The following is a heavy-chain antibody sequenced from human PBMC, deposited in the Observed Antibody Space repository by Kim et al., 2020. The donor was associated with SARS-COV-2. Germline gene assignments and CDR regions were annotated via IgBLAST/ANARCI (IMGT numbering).Heavy chain of an antibody. J-gene: IGHJ4*02. D-gene: IGHD3-9*01. V-gene: IGHV3-74*01. Sequence: GGSLRLSCVSSGFTVSDYWMHWVRQRPGKGLEWVARMNEDGGWTNHADSVKGRFTISRDNAKNSLDLQMKSLRVEDTAMYYCVKDFTGPLDSWGQGTLVTVSS. CDR1: GFTVSDYW. CDR3: VKDFTGPLDS. CDR2: MNEDGGWT.